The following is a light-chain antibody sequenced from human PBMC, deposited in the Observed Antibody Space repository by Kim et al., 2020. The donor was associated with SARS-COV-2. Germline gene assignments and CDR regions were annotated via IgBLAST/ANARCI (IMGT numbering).Light chain of an antibody. CDR1: QSISTN. J-gene: IGKJ1*01. Sequence: EIVMTQSPATLSVSPGEGVTLSCMASQSISTNLGWYQQKPGQAPRLLIYTASTRATGIPARFSGSGSGTEFTLTISSLQSEDFAVYSCQQYYDWPWTFGQGTKVDIK. V-gene: IGKV3-15*01. CDR3: QQYYDWPWT. CDR2: TAS.